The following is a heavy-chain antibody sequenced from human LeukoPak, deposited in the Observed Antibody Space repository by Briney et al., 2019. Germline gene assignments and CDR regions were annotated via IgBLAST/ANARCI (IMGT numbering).Heavy chain of an antibody. CDR3: AKALYGGHDY. V-gene: IGHV3-23*01. Sequence: GGSLRLSCAASGFTFSSYAMSWVRQAPGKGLEWVSVITGSGGDTYYADSVKGRFTISRDNSKNTLYLQMNSLRAEDTAVYYCAKALYGGHDYWGQGTLVTVSS. CDR2: ITGSGGDT. CDR1: GFTFSSYA. D-gene: IGHD4-23*01. J-gene: IGHJ4*02.